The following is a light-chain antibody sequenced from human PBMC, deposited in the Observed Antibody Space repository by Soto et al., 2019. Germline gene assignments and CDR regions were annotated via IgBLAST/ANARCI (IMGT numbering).Light chain of an antibody. J-gene: IGLJ2*01. V-gene: IGLV2-14*03. CDR2: DVS. Sequence: QSVLTQPASVSGSPGQSITISCTGTSNDVGGYNYVSWYQQHPGKAPKLMIYDVSNRPSGVSNRFSGSKSGNTASLTISGLQADDEADYYCSSYTNSDSLLFGGGTKLTVL. CDR3: SSYTNSDSLL. CDR1: SNDVGGYNY.